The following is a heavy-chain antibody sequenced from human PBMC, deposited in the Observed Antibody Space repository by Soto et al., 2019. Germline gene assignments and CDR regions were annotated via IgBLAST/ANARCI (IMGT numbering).Heavy chain of an antibody. CDR2: ISFVGNNE. CDR3: VTRDFEY. V-gene: IGHV3-30-3*01. Sequence: QVQLVESGGGVVQPGRSLRLSCAASGFTFSDFVVHWVRQAPGKGLEWVAVISFVGNNEYYADSVKGRFTISRDDSKNTLYLLMNSLRDEDTAVYYCVTRDFEYWGQGTLVTVSS. J-gene: IGHJ4*02. CDR1: GFTFSDFV.